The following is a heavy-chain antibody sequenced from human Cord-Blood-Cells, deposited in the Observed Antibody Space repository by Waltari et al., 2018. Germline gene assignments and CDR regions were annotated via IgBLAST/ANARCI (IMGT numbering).Heavy chain of an antibody. CDR3: AGFTDWAQYFDY. CDR2: VYPGESEA. V-gene: IGHV5-51*01. Sequence: EVQLVQSGAEVKKPGASLKISCKGSGYSFTSYWIGWVRQMPGKGLEWMGLVYPGESEARYSPSCQGEVTISAGKSISTAYRQGSSLKASDTAMYYCAGFTDWAQYFDYWGQGTLVTVSS. J-gene: IGHJ4*02. CDR1: GYSFTSYW. D-gene: IGHD3-9*01.